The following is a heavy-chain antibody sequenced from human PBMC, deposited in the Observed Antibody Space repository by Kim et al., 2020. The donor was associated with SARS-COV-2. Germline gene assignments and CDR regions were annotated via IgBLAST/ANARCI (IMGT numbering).Heavy chain of an antibody. D-gene: IGHD5-18*01. CDR3: ARVGISGYSYGEYYFDY. CDR1: GFTFSSYE. CDR2: ISSSGSTI. Sequence: GGSLRLSCAASGFTFSSYEMNWVRQAPGKGLEWVSYISSSGSTIYYADSVKGRFTISRDNAKNSLYLQMNSLRAEDTAVYYCARVGISGYSYGEYYFDYWGQGTLVTVSS. V-gene: IGHV3-48*03. J-gene: IGHJ4*02.